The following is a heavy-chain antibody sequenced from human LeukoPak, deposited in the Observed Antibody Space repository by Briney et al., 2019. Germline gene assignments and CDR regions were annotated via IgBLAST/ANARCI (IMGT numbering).Heavy chain of an antibody. D-gene: IGHD2-15*01. Sequence: GGSLRLSCTVSGFTVSSNSMSWVRQAPGKGLEWVSFIYSDNTHYSDSVKGRFTISRDNSKNTLFLQVNSLRAEDTAIYYCAKNGDRGAYCSGGSCYPYYYYYMDVWGKGTTVTISS. CDR1: GFTVSSNS. V-gene: IGHV3-53*01. CDR3: AKNGDRGAYCSGGSCYPYYYYYMDV. J-gene: IGHJ6*03. CDR2: IYSDNT.